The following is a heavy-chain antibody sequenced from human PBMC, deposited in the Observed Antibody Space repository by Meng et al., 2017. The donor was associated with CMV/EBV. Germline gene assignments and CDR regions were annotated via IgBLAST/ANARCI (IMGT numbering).Heavy chain of an antibody. CDR1: GLSFSSYG. Sequence: CAARGLSFSSYGMHWVRQAPGKGLVWVSRINIDGNSTTYADSVKGRFTISRDNAKNTLYLQMNSLRAEDTAVYYCARRASSGYLPDYWGQGTLVTVSS. V-gene: IGHV3-74*01. J-gene: IGHJ4*02. CDR3: ARRASSGYLPDY. CDR2: INIDGNST. D-gene: IGHD3-22*01.